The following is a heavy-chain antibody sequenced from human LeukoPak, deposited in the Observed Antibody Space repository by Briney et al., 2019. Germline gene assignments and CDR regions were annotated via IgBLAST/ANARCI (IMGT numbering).Heavy chain of an antibody. Sequence: GGSLRLSCAASGFTFSDYYMSWIRQAPGKGLEWVSYISSSGSTIYYADSVKGRFTISRDNAKNSLYLQMNSLRAEDTAVYYCARDRSYSSSWYGYYYYMDVWGKGTTVTVSS. CDR2: ISSSGSTI. CDR3: ARDRSYSSSWYGYYYYMDV. D-gene: IGHD6-13*01. CDR1: GFTFSDYY. J-gene: IGHJ6*03. V-gene: IGHV3-11*04.